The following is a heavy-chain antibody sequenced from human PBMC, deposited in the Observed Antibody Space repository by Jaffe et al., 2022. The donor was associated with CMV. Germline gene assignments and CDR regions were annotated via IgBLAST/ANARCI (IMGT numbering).Heavy chain of an antibody. CDR3: AKRASLPPLGGLTLGYCSGGSCYDDAFDI. Sequence: EVQLVQSGAEVKKPGESLKISCKGSGYSFTSYWIGWVRQMPGKGLEWMGIIYPGDSDTRYSPSFQGQVTISADKSISTAYLQWSSLKASDTAMYYCAKRASLPPLGGLTLGYCSGGSCYDDAFDIWGQGTMVTVSS. CDR1: GYSFTSYW. D-gene: IGHD2-15*01. CDR2: IYPGDSDT. J-gene: IGHJ3*02. V-gene: IGHV5-51*01.